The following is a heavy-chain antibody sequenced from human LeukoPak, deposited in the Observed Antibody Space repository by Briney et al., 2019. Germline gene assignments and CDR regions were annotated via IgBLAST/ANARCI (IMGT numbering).Heavy chain of an antibody. CDR3: ARAMVWDHGDY. V-gene: IGHV3-23*01. J-gene: IGHJ4*02. Sequence: PGGTLRLSCAASGFTFSSYGMSWVRQAPGKGLEWVSAISGSGGSTYYADSVKGRFTISRDNSKNTLYLQMNSLRAEDTAVYYCARAMVWDHGDYWGQGTLVTVSS. CDR2: ISGSGGST. D-gene: IGHD1-14*01. CDR1: GFTFSSYG.